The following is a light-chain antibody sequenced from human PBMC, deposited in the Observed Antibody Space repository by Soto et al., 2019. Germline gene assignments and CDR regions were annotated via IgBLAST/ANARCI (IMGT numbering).Light chain of an antibody. CDR1: QSINNL. CDR2: DAS. Sequence: DVQMTQSPCTLSASVGDRVTITCRASQSINNLLAWYQQKPGKAPKLLIYDASSSESGVPSRFSGSGSGTEFTLTISSLQPDDFATHYCQQYHEYWFGQGTKVDIK. J-gene: IGKJ1*01. V-gene: IGKV1-5*01. CDR3: QQYHEYW.